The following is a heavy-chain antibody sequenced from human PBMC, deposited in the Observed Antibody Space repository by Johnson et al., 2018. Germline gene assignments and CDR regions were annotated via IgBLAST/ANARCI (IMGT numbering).Heavy chain of an antibody. CDR1: GGSIRNYY. Sequence: QVQLQESGPGLVKPSETLSLTCTVSGGSIRNYYWSWIRQPPGKGLEWIGYIYNSGRPNYNPALQRRVTIPVDTSKNQFPLKLSAGTAADTAVYYRPRGGYDTVGLDVWGQGTTVTVAS. CDR2: IYNSGRP. CDR3: PRGGYDTVGLDV. D-gene: IGHD3-16*01. J-gene: IGHJ6*02. V-gene: IGHV4-59*01.